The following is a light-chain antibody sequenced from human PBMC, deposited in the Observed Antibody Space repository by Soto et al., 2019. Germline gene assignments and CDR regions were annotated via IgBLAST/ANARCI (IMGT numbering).Light chain of an antibody. Sequence: IGMTQSPATLSVSPGEGATLSCRASQSVSSKLAWYQQKPCQAPRLLIYGASTRATGIPARFSGSGSGTEFTLIISSLQSEDSAVYYCQQYNSWLWTFGQGTKVDIK. CDR3: QQYNSWLWT. J-gene: IGKJ1*01. CDR2: GAS. CDR1: QSVSSK. V-gene: IGKV3-15*01.